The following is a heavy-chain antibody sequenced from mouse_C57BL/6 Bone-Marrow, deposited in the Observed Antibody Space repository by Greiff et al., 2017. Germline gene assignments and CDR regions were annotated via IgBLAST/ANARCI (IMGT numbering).Heavy chain of an antibody. D-gene: IGHD2-3*01. Sequence: QVQLQQSGAELVKPGASVKISCKVSGYAFSTYWMNWVKQRPGKGLEWIGQIYPGDGDTNYNGKFKGKATLTADKSSSTAYMQLSSLTSEDSAVYFCARSGGNDGYFPVWGTGTTVTVSS. V-gene: IGHV1-80*01. CDR1: GYAFSTYW. CDR3: ARSGGNDGYFPV. CDR2: IYPGDGDT. J-gene: IGHJ1*03.